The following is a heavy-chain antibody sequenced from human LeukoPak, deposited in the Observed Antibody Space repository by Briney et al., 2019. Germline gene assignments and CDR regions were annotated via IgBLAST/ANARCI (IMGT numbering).Heavy chain of an antibody. CDR3: ARAATYGGYYDFDY. D-gene: IGHD3-10*01. J-gene: IGHJ4*02. V-gene: IGHV1-69*06. Sequence: GASVKVSCKASGGTFSSYAISWVRQAPGQGLEWMGGIIPIFGTANYAQKFQGRVTTTADKSTSTAYMELSSLRSEDTAVYYCARAATYGGYYDFDYWGQGTLVTVSS. CDR2: IIPIFGTA. CDR1: GGTFSSYA.